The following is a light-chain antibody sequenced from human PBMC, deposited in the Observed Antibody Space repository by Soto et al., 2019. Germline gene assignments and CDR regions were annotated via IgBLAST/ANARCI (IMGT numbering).Light chain of an antibody. J-gene: IGKJ5*01. CDR1: QAISNY. Sequence: DIQMTQSPSFLSASVGDRVTITCRASQAISNYLNWYQQKPGKAPNLLIFGAKTLQSGVPSRFSGSGSGTDFTLTISSLQPEDFATYYCQQSYSTPTVGQGTRLEIK. CDR2: GAK. CDR3: QQSYSTPT. V-gene: IGKV1-39*01.